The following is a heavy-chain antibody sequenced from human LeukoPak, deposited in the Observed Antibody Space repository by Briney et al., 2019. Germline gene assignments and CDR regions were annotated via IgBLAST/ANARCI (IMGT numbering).Heavy chain of an antibody. J-gene: IGHJ6*04. CDR1: GFTFSSYE. D-gene: IGHD3-10*02. Sequence: GGTLRLSCAASGFTFSSYEMNWVRQAPGKGLEWVSYISSSGSTIYYADSVKGRFTISRDNAKNSLYLQMNSLRAEDTAVYYCAELGITMIGGVWGKGTTVTVSS. V-gene: IGHV3-48*03. CDR2: ISSSGSTI. CDR3: AELGITMIGGV.